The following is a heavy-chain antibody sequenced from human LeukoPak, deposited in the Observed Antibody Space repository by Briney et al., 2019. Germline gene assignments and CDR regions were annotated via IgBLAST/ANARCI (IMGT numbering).Heavy chain of an antibody. J-gene: IGHJ6*02. CDR2: INPSGGST. V-gene: IGHV1-46*01. CDR3: ARAGYCSGGSCPLHPYYYYGMDV. CDR1: GYTFTSYY. Sequence: APVKVSCKASGYTFTSYYMHWVRQAPGQGLEWMGIINPSGGSTSYAQKFQGRVTMTRDTSTSTVHMELSSLRSEDTAVYYCARAGYCSGGSCPLHPYYYYGMDVWGQGTMVTVSS. D-gene: IGHD2-15*01.